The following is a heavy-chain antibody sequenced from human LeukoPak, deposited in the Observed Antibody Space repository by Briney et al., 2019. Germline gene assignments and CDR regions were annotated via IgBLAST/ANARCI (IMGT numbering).Heavy chain of an antibody. CDR2: ISSSSTTI. CDR3: ARDLIRYFDY. Sequence: GGSVRLSCAASGFTFSSYSMNWVRQAPGKGLEWVSYISSSSTTIYYADSVKGRFTISRENAKNSLYLQMNSLRDEHTAVYYCARDLIRYFDYWGQGTLVTVSS. D-gene: IGHD3-16*01. CDR1: GFTFSSYS. J-gene: IGHJ4*02. V-gene: IGHV3-48*02.